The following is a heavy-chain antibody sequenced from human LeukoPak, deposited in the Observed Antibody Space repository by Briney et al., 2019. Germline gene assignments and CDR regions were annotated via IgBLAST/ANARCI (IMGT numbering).Heavy chain of an antibody. J-gene: IGHJ6*02. CDR3: ARLRGAADYYYGMDV. Sequence: SETLSLTCTVSGGSISSYYWSWIRQPPGKGLEWIGYIYYSGSTNYNPSLKSRVTISVDTSKNQFSLKLSSVTAADTAVYYCARLRGAADYYYGMDVWGQGTTVTVSS. CDR2: IYYSGST. CDR1: GGSISSYY. D-gene: IGHD6-13*01. V-gene: IGHV4-59*08.